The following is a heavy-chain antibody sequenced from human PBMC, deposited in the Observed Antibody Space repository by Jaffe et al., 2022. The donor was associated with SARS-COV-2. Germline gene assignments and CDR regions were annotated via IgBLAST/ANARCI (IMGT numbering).Heavy chain of an antibody. CDR2: ISSSSSYI. CDR1: GFTFSSYS. Sequence: EVQLVESGGGLVKPGGSLRLSCAASGFTFSSYSMNWVRQAPGKGLEWVSSISSSSSYIYYADSVKGRFTISRDNAKNSLYLQMNSLRAEDTAVYYCARDFGVAGFYGMDVWGQGTTVTVSS. D-gene: IGHD3-3*01. CDR3: ARDFGVAGFYGMDV. J-gene: IGHJ6*02. V-gene: IGHV3-21*01.